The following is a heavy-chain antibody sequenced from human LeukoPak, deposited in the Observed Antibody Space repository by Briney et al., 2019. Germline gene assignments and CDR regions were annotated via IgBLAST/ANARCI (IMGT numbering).Heavy chain of an antibody. J-gene: IGHJ6*02. Sequence: GRPLRLSCAASGFTFSSYGMHWVRQAPGKGLEWVAVISYDGSNKYYADSVKGRFTISRDNSKNTLYLQMNSLRAEDTAVYYCAFLSGARDYYYYYGMDVWGQGTTVTVSS. D-gene: IGHD7-27*01. V-gene: IGHV3-30*03. CDR2: ISYDGSNK. CDR1: GFTFSSYG. CDR3: AFLSGARDYYYYYGMDV.